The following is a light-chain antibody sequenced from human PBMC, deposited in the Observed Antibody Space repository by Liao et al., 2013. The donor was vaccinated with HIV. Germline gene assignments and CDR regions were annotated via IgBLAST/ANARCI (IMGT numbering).Light chain of an antibody. J-gene: IGLJ1*01. CDR2: YDS. Sequence: SYVLTQPPSVSVAPEKTARITCGGNNIGSKSVHWYQQKPGQAPVLVIYYDSDRPSGIPERFSASNSGNTATLTISRVEAGDEADYYCQVWDSSSDHYVFGTGTKVTVL. V-gene: IGLV3-21*04. CDR3: QVWDSSSDHYV. CDR1: NIGSKS.